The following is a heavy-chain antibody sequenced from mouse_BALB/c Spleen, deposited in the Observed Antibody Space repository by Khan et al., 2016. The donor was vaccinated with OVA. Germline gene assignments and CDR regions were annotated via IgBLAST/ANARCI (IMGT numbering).Heavy chain of an antibody. CDR1: GYSFTGYF. J-gene: IGHJ2*01. CDR2: INPHIGET. D-gene: IGHD1-1*01. Sequence: VQLKESGPGLVRPGASVKISCKASGYSFTGYFMNWVMQSHGKSLEWIGRINPHIGETFYNQRFKDKATLTVDESSNTAHMELRSLASEDSAVYYCTRIYRSDFDYWGQGTTLTVSS. CDR3: TRIYRSDFDY. V-gene: IGHV1-20*02.